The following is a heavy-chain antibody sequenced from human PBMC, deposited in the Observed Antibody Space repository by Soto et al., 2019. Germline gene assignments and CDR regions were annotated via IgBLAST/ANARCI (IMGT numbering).Heavy chain of an antibody. V-gene: IGHV4-30-2*01. J-gene: IGHJ6*02. D-gene: IGHD3-22*01. CDR3: ASLLYYYDSSGYSGMDV. CDR2: IYHSGST. Sequence: SETLSLTCAVSGGSISSGGYSWSWIRQPPGKGLEWIGYIYHSGSTYYNPSLKSRVTISVDRSKNQFSLKLSSVTAADTAVYYCASLLYYYDSSGYSGMDVWGQGTTVTVSS. CDR1: GGSISSGGYS.